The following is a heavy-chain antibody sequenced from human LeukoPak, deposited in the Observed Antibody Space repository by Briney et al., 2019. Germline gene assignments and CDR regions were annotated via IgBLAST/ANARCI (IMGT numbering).Heavy chain of an antibody. J-gene: IGHJ3*02. CDR1: GYTFTSYG. V-gene: IGHV1-18*01. CDR3: AREGIEDSYGSPWGAFDI. D-gene: IGHD5-18*01. CDR2: ISAYNGNT. Sequence: GASVKVSCKASGYTFTSYGISWVRQAPGQGLEWMGWISAYNGNTNYAQKLQGRVTMTTDTSTSTAYMELSSLRSEDTAVYYCAREGIEDSYGSPWGAFDIWGQGTMVTVSS.